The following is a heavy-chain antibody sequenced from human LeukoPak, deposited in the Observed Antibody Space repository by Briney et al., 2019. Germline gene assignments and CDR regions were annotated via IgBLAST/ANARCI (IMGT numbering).Heavy chain of an antibody. Sequence: GGSLRLSCAASGLNFSGSAMHWVRQASGRGLEWLGRIRSKANSYVTAYAASVNGRFIISRDDSRNTAYLQMNSLQTEDTAVYYCTRHSDKYCSGAGCYVYNFYGMDVWGQGTTVTVSS. J-gene: IGHJ6*02. V-gene: IGHV3-73*01. CDR1: GLNFSGSA. D-gene: IGHD2-15*01. CDR3: TRHSDKYCSGAGCYVYNFYGMDV. CDR2: IRSKANSYVT.